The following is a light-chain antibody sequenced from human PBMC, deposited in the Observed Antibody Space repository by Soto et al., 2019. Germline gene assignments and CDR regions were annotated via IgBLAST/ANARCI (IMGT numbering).Light chain of an antibody. V-gene: IGLV1-51*02. CDR1: SSNIGNHY. Sequence: QSVLTQPPSVSAAPGQKVAISCSGSSSNIGNHYVSWYQQVPGTAPKLLIYENNKRPSGIPDRFSGSKSGTSATLGITGLQTGDEADYYCGTWDSSLGAAVFGGGTKLTVL. CDR2: ENN. CDR3: GTWDSSLGAAV. J-gene: IGLJ2*01.